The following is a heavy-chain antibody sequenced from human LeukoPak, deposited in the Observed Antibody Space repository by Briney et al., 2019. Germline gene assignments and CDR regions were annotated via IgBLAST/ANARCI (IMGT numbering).Heavy chain of an antibody. V-gene: IGHV1-18*01. J-gene: IGHJ4*02. CDR3: ATEGGWAPTDYGENVY. D-gene: IGHD4-17*01. CDR2: ISTYEGNT. Sequence: ASVKVSCKASGYTFTNYGITWVRQAPGQGLEWMGWISTYEGNTNYAQRLQGRVTMTTDTSTSTAYMELRSLRSDDTAVYYCATEGGWAPTDYGENVYWGQGTLVTVSS. CDR1: GYTFTNYG.